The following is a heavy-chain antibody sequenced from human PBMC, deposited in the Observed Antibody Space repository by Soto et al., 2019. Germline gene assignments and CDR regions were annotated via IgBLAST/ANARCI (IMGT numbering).Heavy chain of an antibody. V-gene: IGHV1-18*04. D-gene: IGHD3-22*01. CDR1: GYTFTIYG. CDR2: ISGYNGNT. Sequence: QVQLVQSGAEVKKPGASVKVSCKASGYTFTIYGISWVRQAPGQGLEWMGWISGYNGNTDYAQNLQDRVTLTTDASTRSVYMELRSLRSDDTAVYYCARVDYSDSSGYYGYWGQGTLITVSS. J-gene: IGHJ4*02. CDR3: ARVDYSDSSGYYGY.